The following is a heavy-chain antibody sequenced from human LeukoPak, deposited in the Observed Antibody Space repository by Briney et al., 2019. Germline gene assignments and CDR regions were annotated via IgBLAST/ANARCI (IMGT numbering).Heavy chain of an antibody. Sequence: GGSLRLSCAASGFTFSSYAMHWVRQAPGKGLEWVAVISYGGSNKYYADSVKGRFTISRDNSKNTLYLQMNSLRAEDTAVYYCARGDYVITYFDYWGQGTLVTVSS. V-gene: IGHV3-30-3*01. CDR3: ARGDYVITYFDY. CDR2: ISYGGSNK. D-gene: IGHD4-17*01. J-gene: IGHJ4*02. CDR1: GFTFSSYA.